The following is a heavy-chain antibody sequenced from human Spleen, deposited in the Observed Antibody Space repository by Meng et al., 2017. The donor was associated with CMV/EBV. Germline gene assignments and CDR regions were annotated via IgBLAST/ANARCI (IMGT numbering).Heavy chain of an antibody. CDR1: GGSFSGYY. CDR2: INHSGST. V-gene: IGHV4-34*01. CDR3: ARYGVYYYDSSGYSGFDS. Sequence: ESLKISCVVYGGSFSGYYWSWIRQPPGKGLEWIGEINHSGSTNHNPSLKSRVTISVDTSKNQFSLKLNSVTAADTAVYYCARYGVYYYDSSGYSGFDSWGPGTLVTVSS. J-gene: IGHJ4*02. D-gene: IGHD3-22*01.